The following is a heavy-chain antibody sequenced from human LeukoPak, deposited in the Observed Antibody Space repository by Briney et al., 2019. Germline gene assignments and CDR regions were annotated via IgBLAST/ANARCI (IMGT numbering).Heavy chain of an antibody. V-gene: IGHV3-74*01. CDR3: AKGFYCSSSTCLDY. J-gene: IGHJ4*02. CDR1: GFTFSSYW. CDR2: INSDGSST. D-gene: IGHD2-2*01. Sequence: GSLRLSCAASGFTFSSYWMHWVRPAPGKGLVWVSRINSDGSSTYADSVKGRFTISRDNSKNTLYLQMNSLRAEDTAVYYCAKGFYCSSSTCLDYWGQGTLVTVSS.